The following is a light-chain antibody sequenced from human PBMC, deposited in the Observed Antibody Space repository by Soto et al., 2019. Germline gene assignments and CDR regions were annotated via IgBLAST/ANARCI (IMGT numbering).Light chain of an antibody. CDR3: AAWDDSLNGVV. J-gene: IGLJ2*01. CDR1: SSNIGSNT. CDR2: SNN. V-gene: IGLV1-44*01. Sequence: QAVVTQPPSASGTPGQRVTISCSGSSSNIGSNTVNGYQQLPGTAPKLLIYSNNQRPSGVPDRFSGSKSGTSASLAISGLQSEDEADYYCAAWDDSLNGVVFGGGTKVTVL.